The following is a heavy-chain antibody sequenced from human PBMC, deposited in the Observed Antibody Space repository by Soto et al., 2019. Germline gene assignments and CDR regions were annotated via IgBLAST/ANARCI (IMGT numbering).Heavy chain of an antibody. J-gene: IGHJ2*01. Sequence: QVQLVQSGAEVKEPGASVKLSCQASGYTFMNYAISWVRQAPGQGLEWMGWISPSTGNTDQAQNFQGRVNMTLDTSTNTANMELRTLRSDDSAVYYCARCYCSVGSCYTCWHFDLWGRGTLVTVSS. CDR2: ISPSTGNT. V-gene: IGHV1-18*01. D-gene: IGHD2-15*01. CDR3: ARCYCSVGSCYTCWHFDL. CDR1: GYTFMNYA.